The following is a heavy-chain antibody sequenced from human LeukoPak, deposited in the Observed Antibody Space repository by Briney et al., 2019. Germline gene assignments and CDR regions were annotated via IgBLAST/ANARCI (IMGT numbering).Heavy chain of an antibody. Sequence: GGSLRLSCAASGFTVSSNYMSWVRQAPGKGLEWVSVIYSGGSTYYADSVKGRFTISRDNSKNTLYLQMNSLRAEDTGVYYCARDLRVGATFDYWGQGTLVTVSS. CDR1: GFTVSSNY. CDR2: IYSGGST. V-gene: IGHV3-53*01. D-gene: IGHD1-26*01. CDR3: ARDLRVGATFDY. J-gene: IGHJ4*02.